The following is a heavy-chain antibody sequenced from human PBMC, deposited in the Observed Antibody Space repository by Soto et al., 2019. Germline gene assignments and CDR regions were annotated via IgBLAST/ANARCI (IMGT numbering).Heavy chain of an antibody. J-gene: IGHJ6*02. CDR3: ARLIVGANYYYYGMDV. Sequence: GESLKISCKGSGYSFTSYWIGWVRQMPGKGLEWMGIIYPGDSDTRYSPSFQGQVTISADKSISTAYLQWSSLKASDTAMYYCARLIVGANYYYYGMDVWGQGTTVTVSS. V-gene: IGHV5-51*01. CDR1: GYSFTSYW. CDR2: IYPGDSDT. D-gene: IGHD1-26*01.